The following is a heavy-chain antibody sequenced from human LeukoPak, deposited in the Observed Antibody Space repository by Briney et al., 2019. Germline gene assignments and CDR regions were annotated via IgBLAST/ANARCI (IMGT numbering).Heavy chain of an antibody. CDR2: ISSSSSYI. D-gene: IGHD6-19*01. CDR3: AKGGSGFFDY. Sequence: PGGSLRLSCAASGFTFSSYSMNWVRQAPGKGLEWVSSISSSSSYIYYADPVKGRFTISRDNSKNTLYLQMNSLRAEDTAVYYCAKGGSGFFDYWGQGTLVTVSS. J-gene: IGHJ4*02. CDR1: GFTFSSYS. V-gene: IGHV3-21*04.